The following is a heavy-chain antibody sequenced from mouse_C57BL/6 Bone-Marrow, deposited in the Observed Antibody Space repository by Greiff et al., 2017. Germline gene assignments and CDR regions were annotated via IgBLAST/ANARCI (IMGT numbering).Heavy chain of an antibody. CDR3: AIYDGYPYYAMDY. D-gene: IGHD2-3*01. Sequence: EVKLVESGGGLVKPGGSLKLSCAASGFTFSSYAMSWVRQTPEKRLEWVATISDGGSYTYYPDNVKGRFTISRDNAKNNLYLQMSHLKSEDTAMYYCAIYDGYPYYAMDYWGQGTSATVSS. CDR1: GFTFSSYA. CDR2: ISDGGSYT. V-gene: IGHV5-4*03. J-gene: IGHJ4*01.